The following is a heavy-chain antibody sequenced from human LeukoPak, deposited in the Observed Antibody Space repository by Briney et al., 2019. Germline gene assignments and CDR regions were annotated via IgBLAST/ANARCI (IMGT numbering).Heavy chain of an antibody. CDR1: GGTFSSYA. CDR2: INPNSGGT. J-gene: IGHJ4*02. D-gene: IGHD6-13*01. V-gene: IGHV1-2*02. CDR3: ARYSSSWYGGFDY. Sequence: ASVKVSCKASGGTFSSYAISLVRQAPGQGLEWMGWINPNSGGTNYAQKFQGRVTMTRDTSISTAYMELSRLRSDDTAVYYCARYSSSWYGGFDYWGQGTLVTVSS.